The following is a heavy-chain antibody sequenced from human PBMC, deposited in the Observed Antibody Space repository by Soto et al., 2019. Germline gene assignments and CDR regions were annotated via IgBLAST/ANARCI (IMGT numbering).Heavy chain of an antibody. CDR3: ARGKEDDPIDY. V-gene: IGHV3-21*01. CDR2: ISSSSSYI. Sequence: EVQLVESGGGLVKPGGSLRLSCAASGFTFSSYSMNWVRQALGKGLEWVSSISSSSSYIYYADSVKGRFTISRDNAKNSLYLQMNSLRAEDTAVYYCARGKEDDPIDYWGQGTLVTVSS. D-gene: IGHD1-1*01. J-gene: IGHJ4*02. CDR1: GFTFSSYS.